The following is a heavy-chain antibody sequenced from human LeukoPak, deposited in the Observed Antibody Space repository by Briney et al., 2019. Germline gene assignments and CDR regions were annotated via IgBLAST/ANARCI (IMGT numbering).Heavy chain of an antibody. V-gene: IGHV1-2*02. D-gene: IGHD5-12*01. CDR2: INTNNGVP. Sequence: ASVKVSCEASGLTFTGVNYIHWVRQAPGQGPEWMGWINTNNGVPDYARKFQGGVTMTRDTSISTAYMELYRLTSDDMAMYYCTKDRLSKWFDPWGQGTLVTVSS. J-gene: IGHJ5*02. CDR1: GLTFTGVNY. CDR3: TKDRLSKWFDP.